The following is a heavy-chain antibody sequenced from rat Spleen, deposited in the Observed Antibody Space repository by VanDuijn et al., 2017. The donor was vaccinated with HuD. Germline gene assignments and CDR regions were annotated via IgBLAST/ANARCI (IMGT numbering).Heavy chain of an antibody. CDR2: MNPDGSRT. J-gene: IGHJ2*01. CDR1: GFTFKNYW. V-gene: IGHV5-35*01. Sequence: EVQLVESGGGLVQPGRSLKLSCVASGFTFKNYWMTWIRQAPGTGLEWVATMNPDGSRTYYPDTVKGRFVISKDNAKNTGYLQMKNLRSEDTAMYYCARTGFAYWGQGVMVTVSS. CDR3: ARTGFAY.